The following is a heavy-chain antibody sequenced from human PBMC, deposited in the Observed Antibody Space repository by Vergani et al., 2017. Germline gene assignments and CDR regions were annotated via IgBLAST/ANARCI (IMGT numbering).Heavy chain of an antibody. CDR3: AKDPAPHHIVVVTAIDY. V-gene: IGHV1-69*06. CDR1: GGTFSSYA. Sequence: QVQLVQSGAEVKKPGSSVKVSCKASGGTFSSYAISWVRQAPGQGLEWMGGIIPIFGTANYAQKFQGRVTITADKSTSTAYMELSSLRAEDTAVYYCAKDPAPHHIVVVTAIDYWGQGTLVTVSS. CDR2: IIPIFGTA. D-gene: IGHD2-21*02. J-gene: IGHJ4*02.